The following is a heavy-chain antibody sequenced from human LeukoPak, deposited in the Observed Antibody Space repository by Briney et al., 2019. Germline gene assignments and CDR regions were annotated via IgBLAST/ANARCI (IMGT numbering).Heavy chain of an antibody. J-gene: IGHJ4*02. D-gene: IGHD6-13*01. CDR3: ARSHTSYSSSWSFSYYFDS. V-gene: IGHV3-33*03. Sequence: GGSLRLSCAASGFTFSSYGMHWVRQAPGKGLEWVAVIWYDGNNKYYADSVKGRFTISSDNAKNTLYLQMNSLRAEDTAVYYCARSHTSYSSSWSFSYYFDSWGQGTLVTVSS. CDR1: GFTFSSYG. CDR2: IWYDGNNK.